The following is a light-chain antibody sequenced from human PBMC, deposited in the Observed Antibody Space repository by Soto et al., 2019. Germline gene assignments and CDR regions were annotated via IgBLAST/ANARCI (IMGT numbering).Light chain of an antibody. CDR2: GAS. J-gene: IGKJ4*01. Sequence: EIVMTQSPATLSVSPGERATLSCRASQSVSSNLAWYQQSPGQAPRLLIYGASTRATCISARFSGSGSEPAFTLTISRLLSEDFSGYCCQHYKIWPPLTFGVGTKVEI. V-gene: IGKV3-15*01. CDR3: QHYKIWPPLT. CDR1: QSVSSN.